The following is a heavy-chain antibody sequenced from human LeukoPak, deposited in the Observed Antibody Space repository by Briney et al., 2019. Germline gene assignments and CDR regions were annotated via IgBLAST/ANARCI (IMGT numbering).Heavy chain of an antibody. Sequence: PLASVTVSCKASGYTFTSYDINWVRQATGQGLEWMGWMNPNSGNTGYAQKFQGRVTITRNTSISTAYMELSSLRSEDTAVYYCARRAVAYYYYYYMDVWGKGTTVTVSS. CDR3: ARRAVAYYYYYYMDV. V-gene: IGHV1-8*03. CDR1: GYTFTSYD. J-gene: IGHJ6*03. D-gene: IGHD6-19*01. CDR2: MNPNSGNT.